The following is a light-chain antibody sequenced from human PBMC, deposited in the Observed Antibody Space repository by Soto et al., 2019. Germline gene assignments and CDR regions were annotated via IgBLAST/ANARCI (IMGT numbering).Light chain of an antibody. CDR3: QQSYTTPVYS. CDR2: AAS. CDR1: QGISRY. Sequence: DIQMTQSPSSLSASVGDRVTITCRASQGISRYLNWYQQKPGKAPKLLIYAASNLQSGVPSRFSGSGSGTDFTLTISSLQPEDFATYFCQQSYTTPVYSFGQGTKVDIK. J-gene: IGKJ2*01. V-gene: IGKV1-39*01.